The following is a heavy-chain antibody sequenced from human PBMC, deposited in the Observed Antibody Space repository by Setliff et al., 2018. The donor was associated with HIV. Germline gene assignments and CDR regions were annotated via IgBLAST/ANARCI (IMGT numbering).Heavy chain of an antibody. CDR3: ARAQDNYYDSSGYSFDS. D-gene: IGHD3-22*01. Sequence: GGSLRLSCAVSGFTVSSNYMSWVRQAPGKGLEWVSAIGGSGFGTYYADSVKGRFTISRDNSKNTLFLQMNSLRAEDTAVYYCARAQDNYYDSSGYSFDSWGQGSLVTVSS. J-gene: IGHJ4*02. CDR1: GFTVSSNY. V-gene: IGHV3-23*01. CDR2: IGGSGFGT.